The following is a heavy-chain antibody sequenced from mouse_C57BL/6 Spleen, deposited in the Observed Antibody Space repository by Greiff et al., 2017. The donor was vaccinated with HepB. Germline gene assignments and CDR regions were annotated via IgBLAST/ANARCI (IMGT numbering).Heavy chain of an antibody. D-gene: IGHD3-2*02. J-gene: IGHJ2*01. CDR2: VYPYNGGT. CDR3: TREAQAFDY. CDR1: GFTFTDYY. Sequence: VQLQQSGPVLVKPWPSVTISCKASGFTFTDYYMHWVKQSHGESLEWIGLVYPYNGGTSYNQKFKGKATLTVDTSSSTAYIELNTLTSEDSEVYYCTREAQAFDYWGQGTTLTVSS. V-gene: IGHV1-36*01.